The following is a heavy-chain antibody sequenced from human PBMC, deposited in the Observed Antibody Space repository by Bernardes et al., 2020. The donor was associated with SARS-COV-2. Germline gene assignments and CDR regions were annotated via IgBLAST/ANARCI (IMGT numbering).Heavy chain of an antibody. Sequence: GGSLRLSCEVSGFTFSSYTMNWVRQAPGKGLEWVSTITDSGDSTYYADSVKGRFTISRDNSKDRLYPQMNSLRAEDTAVYFCAKRRVEWELLHYFDSWGQGTLVTVSS. CDR1: GFTFSSYT. CDR3: AKRRVEWELLHYFDS. CDR2: ITDSGDST. V-gene: IGHV3-23*01. D-gene: IGHD1-26*01. J-gene: IGHJ4*02.